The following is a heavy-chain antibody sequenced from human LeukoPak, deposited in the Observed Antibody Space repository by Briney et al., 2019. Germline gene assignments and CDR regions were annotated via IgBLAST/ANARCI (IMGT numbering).Heavy chain of an antibody. J-gene: IGHJ4*02. D-gene: IGHD3-22*01. CDR1: GGTFSSYA. V-gene: IGHV1-69*04. CDR2: IIPILGIA. CDR3: ASTHYEYNEYDSSKSWDY. Sequence: GSSVKVSCKASGGTFSSYAISWVRQAPGQGLEWMGRIIPILGIANYAQKFQGRVTITADKSTSTAYMELSSLRSEDTAVYYCASTHYEYNEYDSSKSWDYWGQGTLVTVSS.